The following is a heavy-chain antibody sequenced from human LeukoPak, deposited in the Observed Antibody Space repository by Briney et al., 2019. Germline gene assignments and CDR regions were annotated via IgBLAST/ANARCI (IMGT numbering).Heavy chain of an antibody. D-gene: IGHD6-13*01. V-gene: IGHV3-7*01. Sequence: GGSLRLSCAASGFTFSSYWMSWVRQAPGRGLEWVANIKQDGSEKYYVDSVKGRFTISRDDAKNSLYLQMNSLRAEDTAVYYCATRPYSSSWYPHYWGQGTLVTVSS. CDR2: IKQDGSEK. CDR1: GFTFSSYW. J-gene: IGHJ4*02. CDR3: ATRPYSSSWYPHY.